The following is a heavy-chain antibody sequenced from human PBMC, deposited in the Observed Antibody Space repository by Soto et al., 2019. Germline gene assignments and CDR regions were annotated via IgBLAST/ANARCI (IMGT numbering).Heavy chain of an antibody. Sequence: GESLKISCKGSGYSFTSYWISWVRQMPGKGLEWMGRIDPSDSYTNYSPSFQGHVTISADKSISTAYLQWSSLKASDTAMYYCASSPRGYCSSTSCRELGDYYGMDVWGQGTTVTVSS. CDR2: IDPSDSYT. CDR1: GYSFTSYW. D-gene: IGHD2-2*01. CDR3: ASSPRGYCSSTSCRELGDYYGMDV. J-gene: IGHJ6*02. V-gene: IGHV5-10-1*01.